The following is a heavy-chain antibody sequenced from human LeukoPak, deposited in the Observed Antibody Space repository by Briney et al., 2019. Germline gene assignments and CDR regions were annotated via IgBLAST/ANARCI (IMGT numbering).Heavy chain of an antibody. CDR1: GFTFSSYG. Sequence: PVGSLRLSCAASGFTFSSYGMHWVRQAPGKGLEWVAFIRYDGSNKYYADSVKGRFTISRDNSKNTLYLQMNSLRAEDTAVYYCARRVGATFYFDYWGQGTLVTVSS. V-gene: IGHV3-30*02. J-gene: IGHJ4*02. CDR2: IRYDGSNK. D-gene: IGHD1-26*01. CDR3: ARRVGATFYFDY.